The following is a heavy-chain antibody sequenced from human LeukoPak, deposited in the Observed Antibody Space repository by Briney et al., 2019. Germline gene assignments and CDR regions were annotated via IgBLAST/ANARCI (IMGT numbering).Heavy chain of an antibody. CDR2: ISDSGDTT. J-gene: IGHJ4*02. CDR1: GFTFSTYA. D-gene: IGHD5-24*01. Sequence: GGSLRLSCAASGFTFSTYAMTWVRQAPGKGLECVSGISDSGDTTYYADSVKGRFTISRDNSKNTLYVQMNSLRVEDTAVYYCARGQYQMEYWGQGTLVIVSS. V-gene: IGHV3-23*01. CDR3: ARGQYQMEY.